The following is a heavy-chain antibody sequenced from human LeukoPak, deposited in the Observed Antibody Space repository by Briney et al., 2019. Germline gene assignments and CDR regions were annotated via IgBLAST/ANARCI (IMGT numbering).Heavy chain of an antibody. CDR3: ARIQIVVVPAGWFDP. D-gene: IGHD2-2*01. CDR2: INHSGST. J-gene: IGHJ5*02. V-gene: IGHV4-34*01. Sequence: NPSETLSLTCAVYGGSFSGYYWSWIRQPPGKGLEWIGEINHSGSTDYNPSLKSRVTISVDTSKNQFSLKLSSVTAADTAVYYCARIQIVVVPAGWFDPWGQGTLVTVSS. CDR1: GGSFSGYY.